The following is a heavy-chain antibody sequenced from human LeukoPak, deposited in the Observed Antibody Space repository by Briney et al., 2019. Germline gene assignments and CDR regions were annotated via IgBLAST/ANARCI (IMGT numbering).Heavy chain of an antibody. J-gene: IGHJ4*02. CDR3: MTESSGFPKR. V-gene: IGHV4-34*01. CDR1: GGPFSSYF. CDR2: INHSGRS. D-gene: IGHD3-22*01. Sequence: PSETLSLTCVVYGGPFSSYFWSWIRQPPGKGLEWIGEINHSGRSNYNPSLKSRVNISVDKSKHHFSLKLNSVTAADTDMYYCMTESSGFPKRWGKGTLVTVSS.